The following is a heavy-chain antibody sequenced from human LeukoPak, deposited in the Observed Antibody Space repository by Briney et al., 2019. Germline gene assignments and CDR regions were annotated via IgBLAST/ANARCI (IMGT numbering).Heavy chain of an antibody. D-gene: IGHD6-19*01. J-gene: IGHJ6*03. CDR2: INTDGSNT. CDR1: GFTFSSYW. Sequence: GGSLRLSCAASGFTFSSYWMHWVRQAPGKGLVWVSRINTDGSNTSYADSVKGRFTISRDNAKNTLYLQMNSLRAEDTAVYYCARVSGPFYYYYMDVWGKGTTVTVSS. CDR3: ARVSGPFYYYYMDV. V-gene: IGHV3-74*01.